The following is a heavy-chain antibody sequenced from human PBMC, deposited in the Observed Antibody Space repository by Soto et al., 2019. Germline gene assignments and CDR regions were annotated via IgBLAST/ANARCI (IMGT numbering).Heavy chain of an antibody. V-gene: IGHV1-69*12. CDR1: GGTFSTAS. Sequence: QVQLVQSGAEVKKPGSSVKVSCKASGGTFSTASISWERQAPGQGLEWMGGIIPMFGTANNAQKFQGRVAITADESTSTAYMQLSRLRSEDTAVYFCAREIDGYYGMDVWGQGTTVTVAS. J-gene: IGHJ6*02. CDR3: AREIDGYYGMDV. CDR2: IIPMFGTA.